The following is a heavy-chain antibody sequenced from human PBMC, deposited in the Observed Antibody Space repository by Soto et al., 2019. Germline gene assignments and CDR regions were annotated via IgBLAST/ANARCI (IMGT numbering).Heavy chain of an antibody. CDR2: IYYSGST. D-gene: IGHD5-12*01. Sequence: TLSLTCTVSGGSISSGGYYWSWIRQHPGKGLEWIGYIYYSGSTYYNPSLKSRVIISVDTSKNQFSLKLSSVTAADTAVYYCARESLEWLRSRGEFDYWGQGTLVTVSS. V-gene: IGHV4-31*03. CDR3: ARESLEWLRSRGEFDY. CDR1: GGSISSGGYY. J-gene: IGHJ4*02.